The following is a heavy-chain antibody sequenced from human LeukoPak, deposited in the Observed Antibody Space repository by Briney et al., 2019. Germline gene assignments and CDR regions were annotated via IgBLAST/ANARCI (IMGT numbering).Heavy chain of an antibody. CDR2: IYSSGIT. CDR1: GGSITDSF. Sequence: SETLSLTCTVSGGSITDSFWTWIRQPAGKGLEWIGRIYSSGITNCSPSFKSRVTMSVDTSKNQFSLNLTSVTAADTVVYFCASEQTTSGGRGLDYWGQGALVSVSS. CDR3: ASEQTTSGGRGLDY. V-gene: IGHV4-4*07. J-gene: IGHJ4*02. D-gene: IGHD1-26*01.